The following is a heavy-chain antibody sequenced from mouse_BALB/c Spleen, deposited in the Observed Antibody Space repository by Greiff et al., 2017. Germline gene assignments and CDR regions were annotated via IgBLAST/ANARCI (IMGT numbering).Heavy chain of an antibody. D-gene: IGHD2-4*01. J-gene: IGHJ3*01. V-gene: IGHV5-6-3*01. CDR3: ARGYDYDVWFAY. CDR1: GFTFSSYG. CDR2: INSNGGST. Sequence: EVQGVESGGGLVQPGGSLKLSCAASGFTFSSYGMSWVRQTPDKRLELVATINSNGGSTYYPDSVKGRFTISRDNAKNTLYLQMSSLKSEDTATYYCARGYDYDVWFAYWGQGTLVTVSA.